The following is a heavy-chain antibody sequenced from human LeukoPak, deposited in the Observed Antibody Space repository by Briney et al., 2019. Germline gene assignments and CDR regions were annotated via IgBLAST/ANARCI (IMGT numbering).Heavy chain of an antibody. J-gene: IGHJ4*02. D-gene: IGHD1-26*01. Sequence: SGGSLRLSCAASGFTFTSFAMNWVRQAPGKGLEWVSSISSSSSYIKYADSVKGRFTISRDNAKNSLYLQMNSLRAEDTAVYYCARVPRGKPFDYWGQGTLVTVSS. CDR3: ARVPRGKPFDY. V-gene: IGHV3-21*01. CDR2: ISSSSSYI. CDR1: GFTFTSFA.